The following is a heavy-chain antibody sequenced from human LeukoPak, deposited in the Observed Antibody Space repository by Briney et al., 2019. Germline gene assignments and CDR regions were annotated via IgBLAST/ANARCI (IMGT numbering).Heavy chain of an antibody. D-gene: IGHD3-10*01. J-gene: IGHJ4*02. V-gene: IGHV3-23*01. CDR2: ISGSGGST. CDR1: GFTFSSYG. Sequence: GGSLRLSCAASGFTFSSYGMSWVRQAPGKGLEWVSAISGSGGSTYYADSVKGRFTISRDNSKNTLYLQMNSLRAEDTAVYYCARGGGDLELLWFGELLYRRPNDYWGQGTLVTVSS. CDR3: ARGGGDLELLWFGELLYRRPNDY.